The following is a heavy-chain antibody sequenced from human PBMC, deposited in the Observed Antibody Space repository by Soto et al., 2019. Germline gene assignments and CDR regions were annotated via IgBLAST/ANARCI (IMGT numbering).Heavy chain of an antibody. D-gene: IGHD4-4*01. CDR3: ARGGALTTVTEDKCFDP. J-gene: IGHJ5*02. CDR2: IWYDGSNK. Sequence: QVQLVESGGGVVQPGRSLRLSCAASGFTFSSYGMHWVRQAPGKGLEWVAVIWYDGSNKYYADSVKGRFTISRDNSKNTLCLLLHRLRADDTALYYCARGGALTTVTEDKCFDPWGQGTLVTVSS. V-gene: IGHV3-33*01. CDR1: GFTFSSYG.